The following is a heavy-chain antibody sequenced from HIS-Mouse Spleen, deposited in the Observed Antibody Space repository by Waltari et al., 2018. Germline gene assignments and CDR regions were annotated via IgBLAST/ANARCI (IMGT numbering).Heavy chain of an antibody. CDR1: GGSISSSSYY. CDR3: AREIPYSSSWYDWYFDL. CDR2: IYYSGST. Sequence: QLQLQESGPGLVKPSETLSLTCTVPGGSISSSSYYWGWIRQPPGKGLEWIGSIYYSGSTYYNPSLKSRVTISVDTSKNQFSLKLSSVNAADTAVYYCAREIPYSSSWYDWYFDLWGRGTLVTVSS. J-gene: IGHJ2*01. V-gene: IGHV4-39*07. D-gene: IGHD6-13*01.